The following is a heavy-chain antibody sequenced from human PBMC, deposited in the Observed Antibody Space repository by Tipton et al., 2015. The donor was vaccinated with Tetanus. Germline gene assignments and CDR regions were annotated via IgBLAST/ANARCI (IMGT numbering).Heavy chain of an antibody. CDR1: GYTFTGYY. Sequence: QLVQSGAEVKRPGASLTVSCKASGYTFTGYYLYWVRQAPGQGLEWMGWIDPNSGGTIYAQKFQGRVPMTRDTSISTAYMELSRLRSGDTAVYYCARDRGDYIFYGMDVWGPGTTVTVTS. CDR3: ARDRGDYIFYGMDV. V-gene: IGHV1-2*02. D-gene: IGHD3-22*01. J-gene: IGHJ6*02. CDR2: IDPNSGGT.